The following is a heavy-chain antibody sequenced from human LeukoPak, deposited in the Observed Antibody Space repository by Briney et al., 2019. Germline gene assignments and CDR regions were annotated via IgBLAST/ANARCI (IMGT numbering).Heavy chain of an antibody. CDR1: GGSFSGYY. V-gene: IGHV4-34*01. Sequence: SETLSLTCAVYGGSFSGYYWSWIRQPPGKGLEWIGEINHSGSTNYNPSLKSRVTISVDTSKNQFSLKLSSVTAADTAVYYCARALYYYDSSGYYRWSSPKYYFDYWGQGTLVTVSS. D-gene: IGHD3-22*01. CDR3: ARALYYYDSSGYYRWSSPKYYFDY. CDR2: INHSGST. J-gene: IGHJ4*02.